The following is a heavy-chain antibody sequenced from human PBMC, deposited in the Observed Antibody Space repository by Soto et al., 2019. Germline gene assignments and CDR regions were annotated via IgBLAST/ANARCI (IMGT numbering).Heavy chain of an antibody. D-gene: IGHD3-9*01. Sequence: SVKVSCKASGGTFSSYAISCARQAPGKGLEWMGGIIPIFGTANYAQKFQGRVTITADESTSTAYMELSSLRSEDTAVYYCARVILTGYYISYYYYGMDVWGQGTTVTVSS. CDR2: IIPIFGTA. CDR3: ARVILTGYYISYYYYGMDV. J-gene: IGHJ6*02. CDR1: GGTFSSYA. V-gene: IGHV1-69*13.